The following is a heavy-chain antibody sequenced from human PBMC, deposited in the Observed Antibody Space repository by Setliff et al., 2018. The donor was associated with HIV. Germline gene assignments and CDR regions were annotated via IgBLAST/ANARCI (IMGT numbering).Heavy chain of an antibody. CDR3: ARHARGSIAAAGTLLSEGNYFDY. CDR1: GDSISSTFYY. V-gene: IGHV4-39*01. J-gene: IGHJ4*02. D-gene: IGHD6-13*01. Sequence: SETLSLTCTVSGDSISSTFYYWGWIRQPPGKGLEWIGTIYYRGSTNYNPSLKSRVTISVDTSKNHFSLRLSSVTAADTAVYYCARHARGSIAAAGTLLSEGNYFDYWGQGPLVTVSS. CDR2: IYYRGST.